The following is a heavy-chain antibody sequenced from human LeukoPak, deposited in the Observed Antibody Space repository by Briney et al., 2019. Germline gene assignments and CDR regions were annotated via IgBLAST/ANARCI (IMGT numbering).Heavy chain of an antibody. Sequence: ASVKVSCKPSGYTFTSFGISWVRQAPGQGLEWMGWIGAYNGDTNYAQKFQGRVTMTTDTSTSTAYMDLRSLRSDDTAIYYCTRDHCRGDNCPSFDYWGQGTLVTVSS. D-gene: IGHD2-15*01. CDR2: IGAYNGDT. CDR3: TRDHCRGDNCPSFDY. J-gene: IGHJ4*02. CDR1: GYTFTSFG. V-gene: IGHV1-18*04.